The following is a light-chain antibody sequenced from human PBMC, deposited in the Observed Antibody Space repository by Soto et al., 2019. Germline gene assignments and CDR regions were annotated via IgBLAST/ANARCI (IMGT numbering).Light chain of an antibody. CDR2: DVS. Sequence: QSALTQPPSASGSPGQSVTISCTGTSSDIGASNYVSWYQQLPGKAPRLMIYDVSKRPPGVPDRFSGSKSGYTASLTVSGLQPEYEADYYCTSFAGSNDLGVFGGGTKLTVL. V-gene: IGLV2-8*01. CDR3: TSFAGSNDLGV. CDR1: SSDIGASNY. J-gene: IGLJ2*01.